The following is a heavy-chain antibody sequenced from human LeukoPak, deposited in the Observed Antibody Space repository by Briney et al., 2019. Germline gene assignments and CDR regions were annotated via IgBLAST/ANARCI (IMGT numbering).Heavy chain of an antibody. D-gene: IGHD2-2*01. J-gene: IGHJ4*02. CDR3: ASHSSLGGPLAHFDS. Sequence: PSETLSLTCSVSGGSITSYYWSWIRQPPGKGLEWIGFIYYSANANYNPSLKSRVTISLDTSKNHLSLKLNSVTAADTAIYYCASHSSLGGPLAHFDSWGQGRLVAVSS. CDR2: IYYSANA. CDR1: GGSITSYY. V-gene: IGHV4-59*08.